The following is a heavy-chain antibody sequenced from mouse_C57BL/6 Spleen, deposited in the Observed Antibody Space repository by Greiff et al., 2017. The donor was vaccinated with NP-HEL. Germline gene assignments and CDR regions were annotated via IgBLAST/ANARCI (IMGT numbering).Heavy chain of an antibody. CDR1: GFSLTSYA. CDR3: ARGYDYDGPWFAY. CDR2: IWTGGGT. V-gene: IGHV2-9-1*01. D-gene: IGHD2-4*01. J-gene: IGHJ3*01. Sequence: VHLVESGPGLVAPSQSLSITCTVSGFSLTSYAISWVRQPPGKGLEWLGVIWTGGGTNYNSALKSRLSISKDKSKSQVFLKMNSLQTDDTARYYCARGYDYDGPWFAYWGQGTLVTVSA.